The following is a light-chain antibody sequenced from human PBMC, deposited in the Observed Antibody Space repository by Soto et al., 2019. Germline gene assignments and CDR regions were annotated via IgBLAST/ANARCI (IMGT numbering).Light chain of an antibody. CDR3: QQRSNWIT. CDR1: QSVSSSY. Sequence: EIVLTHSPGTLSLSPGERATLSCRASQSVSSSYLAWYQQKPGQAPRLLIYGASSRATGIPDRFSGSGSGTDFTLTISRLEPEDFAVYYCQQRSNWITFGQGTRLEIK. J-gene: IGKJ5*01. CDR2: GAS. V-gene: IGKV3D-20*02.